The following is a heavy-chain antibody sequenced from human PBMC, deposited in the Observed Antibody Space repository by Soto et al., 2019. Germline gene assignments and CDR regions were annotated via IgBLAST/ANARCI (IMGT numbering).Heavy chain of an antibody. CDR3: ARSRVSTPRLEDPFDI. D-gene: IGHD5-12*01. CDR1: GYSFTTYW. V-gene: IGHV5-51*01. J-gene: IGHJ3*02. Sequence: RGESLKISCNGSGYSFTTYWLAWVRQMPGKGLEYMGIIYPGDSDSRYSPAFQGQVTISADKSINTAYLQWTSLKASDTAIYYCARSRVSTPRLEDPFDIWGQGTRVTVSS. CDR2: IYPGDSDS.